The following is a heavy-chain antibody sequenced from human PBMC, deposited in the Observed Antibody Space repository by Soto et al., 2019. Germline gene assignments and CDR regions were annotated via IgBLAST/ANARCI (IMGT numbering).Heavy chain of an antibody. CDR2: IIPIFGTA. Sequence: SGKVSCKASGCTFSRYAISWVRQAPGQGLEWMGGIIPIFGTANYAQKFQGRVTITADESTSTAYMELSSLRSEDTAVYYCARDLVRPRRPFDYWGQGTLVTVSS. D-gene: IGHD2-8*02. V-gene: IGHV1-69*13. CDR1: GCTFSRYA. J-gene: IGHJ4*02. CDR3: ARDLVRPRRPFDY.